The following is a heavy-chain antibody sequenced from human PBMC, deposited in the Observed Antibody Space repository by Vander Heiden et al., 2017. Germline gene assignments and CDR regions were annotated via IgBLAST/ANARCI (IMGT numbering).Heavy chain of an antibody. CDR3: AKAPRGYSPTSIGVADY. Sequence: QVQLVESGGGVVQPGRSLRLSCAASGFTFSSYGMHWVRQAPGKGLEWVAVISYDGSNKYYADSVKGRFTISRDNSKNTLYLQMNSLRAEDTAVYYCAKAPRGYSPTSIGVADYWGQGTLVTVSS. V-gene: IGHV3-30*18. J-gene: IGHJ4*02. CDR2: ISYDGSNK. D-gene: IGHD5-18*01. CDR1: GFTFSSYG.